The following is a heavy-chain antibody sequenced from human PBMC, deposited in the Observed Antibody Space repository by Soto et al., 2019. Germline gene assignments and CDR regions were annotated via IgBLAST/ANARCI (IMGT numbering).Heavy chain of an antibody. J-gene: IGHJ4*02. CDR2: ISGSGGST. D-gene: IGHD1-26*01. Sequence: GGSLRLSCAASGFTFSSYAMSWVRQAPGKGLEWISAISGSGGSTYYADSVKGRFTISRDNSKNTLFLQINTLRADDSALYYCAKAFFSSGSYYYFDYWGQGTLVTVSS. CDR3: AKAFFSSGSYYYFDY. CDR1: GFTFSSYA. V-gene: IGHV3-23*01.